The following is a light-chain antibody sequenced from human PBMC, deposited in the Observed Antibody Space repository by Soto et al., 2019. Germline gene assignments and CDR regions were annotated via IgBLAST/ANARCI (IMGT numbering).Light chain of an antibody. V-gene: IGKV1-5*01. J-gene: IGKJ4*01. Sequence: DIQMTQSPSTLSASVGDRVTITCRASQSVGTWLAWYQQKPGIAPKLLIYDASSLESGVPSRFSGSGSRTEFPLTLSSLQPDDFVTYYCQQYNNYMLTFGGGTKVDIK. CDR2: DAS. CDR3: QQYNNYMLT. CDR1: QSVGTW.